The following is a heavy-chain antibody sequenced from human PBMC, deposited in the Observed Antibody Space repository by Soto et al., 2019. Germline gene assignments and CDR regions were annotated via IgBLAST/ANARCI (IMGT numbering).Heavy chain of an antibody. CDR2: IIPVFDKA. V-gene: IGHV1-69*01. CDR3: ARLRRDWGDAFDL. D-gene: IGHD3-16*01. J-gene: IGHJ3*01. CDR1: GGSFGSSA. Sequence: QVQLVQSGADVKKPGSSVKVSCKTSGGSFGSSAISWVRQAPAQGLEWMGEIIPVFDKANYAQNFQGRLTITADELTGTVFMELSRLRSADTAVYFCARLRRDWGDAFDLWGLGTFVTVSS.